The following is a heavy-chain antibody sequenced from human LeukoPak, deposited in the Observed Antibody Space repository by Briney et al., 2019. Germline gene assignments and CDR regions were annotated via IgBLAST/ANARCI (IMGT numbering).Heavy chain of an antibody. V-gene: IGHV4-34*01. Sequence: SETLSLTCAVYGGSFSGYYWSWIRQPPGKGLEWIGEINHSGSTNYNPSLKSRVTISVDTSKNQFSLKLSSVTAADTAVYYCARTWDFWSGYYPYWGQGTLVTVSS. CDR2: INHSGST. CDR3: ARTWDFWSGYYPY. D-gene: IGHD3-3*01. J-gene: IGHJ4*02. CDR1: GGSFSGYY.